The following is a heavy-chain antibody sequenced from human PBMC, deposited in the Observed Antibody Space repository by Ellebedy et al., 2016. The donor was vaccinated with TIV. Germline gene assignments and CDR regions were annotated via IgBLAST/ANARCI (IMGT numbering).Heavy chain of an antibody. J-gene: IGHJ4*02. V-gene: IGHV3-7*01. D-gene: IGHD1-14*01. Sequence: GESLKISCVASGFTFSRYWMTWVRQAPGKGLEWVANIKQDGSEKYYVDSVTGRFTISRDNTKNSLYLQMNSLRAEDTAVYYCAREPLRGGDFDYWGQGTLVTVSS. CDR2: IKQDGSEK. CDR3: AREPLRGGDFDY. CDR1: GFTFSRYW.